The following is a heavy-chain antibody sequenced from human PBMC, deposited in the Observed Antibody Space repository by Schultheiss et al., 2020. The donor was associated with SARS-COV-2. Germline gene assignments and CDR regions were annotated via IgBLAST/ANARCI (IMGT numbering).Heavy chain of an antibody. V-gene: IGHV3-30*03. CDR1: GFTFSSYG. J-gene: IGHJ6*02. Sequence: GSLRLSCAASGFTFSSYGMHWVRQAPGKGLEWVAVISYDGSNKYYADSVKGRFTISRDNSKNTLYLQMNSLRAEDTAVYYCARVPRGSGNGMDVWGQGTTVTVSS. CDR3: ARVPRGSGNGMDV. CDR2: ISYDGSNK. D-gene: IGHD3-10*01.